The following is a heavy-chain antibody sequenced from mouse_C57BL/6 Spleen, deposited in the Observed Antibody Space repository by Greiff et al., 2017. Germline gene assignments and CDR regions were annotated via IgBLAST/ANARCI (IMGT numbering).Heavy chain of an antibody. CDR3: ARKGVYYGRGFEC. CDR1: GYTFTSYW. Sequence: QVQLQQSGAELVKPGASVKLSCKASGYTFTSYWMQWVKQRPGQGLEWIGEIDPSDSYTNYNQKFKGKATLTVDTSSSTAYMQLSSLTSDDSAVYYCARKGVYYGRGFECWGQGTTLTVSS. CDR2: IDPSDSYT. J-gene: IGHJ2*01. V-gene: IGHV1-50*01. D-gene: IGHD1-1*01.